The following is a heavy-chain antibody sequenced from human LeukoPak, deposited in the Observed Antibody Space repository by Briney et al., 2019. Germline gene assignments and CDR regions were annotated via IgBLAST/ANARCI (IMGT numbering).Heavy chain of an antibody. Sequence: GGSLRLSCAASGFTVSSNYMSWVRQAPGKGLEWVSAISGSGGSTYYADSVKGRFTISRDNSKNTLYLQMNSLRAEDTAVYYCAKLGQWLALKGGYDDYWGQGTLVTVSS. CDR3: AKLGQWLALKGGYDDY. CDR2: ISGSGGST. V-gene: IGHV3-23*01. J-gene: IGHJ4*02. CDR1: GFTVSSNY. D-gene: IGHD6-19*01.